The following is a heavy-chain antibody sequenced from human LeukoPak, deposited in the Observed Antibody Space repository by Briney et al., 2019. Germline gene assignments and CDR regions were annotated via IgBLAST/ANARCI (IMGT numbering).Heavy chain of an antibody. CDR2: ISSSGSTI. J-gene: IGHJ4*02. V-gene: IGHV3-11*01. CDR3: ARGLPATLLDY. Sequence: GGSLRLSCAASGFTFSDYYMSWIRQAPGKGLEWVSYISSSGSTIYYADSVKGRFTISRDNAKNSLYLQMNSLRAEDTAIYCCARGLPATLLDYWGQGTLVTVSS. D-gene: IGHD2-2*01. CDR1: GFTFSDYY.